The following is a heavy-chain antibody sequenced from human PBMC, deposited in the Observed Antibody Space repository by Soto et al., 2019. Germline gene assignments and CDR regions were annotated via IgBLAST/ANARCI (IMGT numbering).Heavy chain of an antibody. D-gene: IGHD3-3*01. CDR3: ATFYYDFWSGYHKSDAFDI. Sequence: PSETLSLTCTVSGGSISSYYWSWIRQPPGKGLEWIGYIYYSGSTNYNPSLKSRVTISVDTSKNQFSLKLSSVTAADTAVYYCATFYYDFWSGYHKSDAFDIWGQGTMVTVSS. CDR2: IYYSGST. V-gene: IGHV4-59*01. J-gene: IGHJ3*02. CDR1: GGSISSYY.